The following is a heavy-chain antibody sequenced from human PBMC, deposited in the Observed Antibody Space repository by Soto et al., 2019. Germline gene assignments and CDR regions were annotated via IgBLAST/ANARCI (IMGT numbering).Heavy chain of an antibody. CDR1: GYSIGSGYY. D-gene: IGHD6-6*01. Sequence: PSETLSLTCAVPGYSIGSGYYWGWIRQPPGKGLEWIGSIYHTGSPYYKPSLKRRVTISVETAKNQFSLKLTSVTAADTAEYYCAREQISGIAARRADYWGQGTLVTLSS. V-gene: IGHV4-38-2*02. J-gene: IGHJ4*02. CDR3: AREQISGIAARRADY. CDR2: IYHTGSP.